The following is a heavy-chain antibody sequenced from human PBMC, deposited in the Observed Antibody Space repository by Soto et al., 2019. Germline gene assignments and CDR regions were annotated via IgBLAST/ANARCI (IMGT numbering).Heavy chain of an antibody. CDR3: AKNYVLRYFDWLLPDY. D-gene: IGHD3-9*01. J-gene: IGHJ4*02. CDR1: GFTFSSYA. CDR2: ISGSGGST. Sequence: SLRLSCAASGFTFSSYAMSWVRQAPGKGLEWVSAISGSGGSTYYADSVKGRFTISRDNSKNTLYLQMNSLRAEDTAVYYCAKNYVLRYFDWLLPDYWGQGTLVTVSS. V-gene: IGHV3-23*01.